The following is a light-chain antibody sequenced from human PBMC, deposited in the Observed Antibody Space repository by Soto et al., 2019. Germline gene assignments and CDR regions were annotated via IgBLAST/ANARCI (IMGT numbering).Light chain of an antibody. CDR3: QQYGSTPPT. V-gene: IGKV3-20*01. CDR2: SAS. Sequence: EIVLTQSPDSLSLSPGERATLSCRASQSVRSNYLAWYQQKPGQAPRLIIDSASRRATGIPDRFSGSGSGTDFTLTISRLEPEDFAVYSCQQYGSTPPTFGQGTKVEIK. CDR1: QSVRSNY. J-gene: IGKJ1*01.